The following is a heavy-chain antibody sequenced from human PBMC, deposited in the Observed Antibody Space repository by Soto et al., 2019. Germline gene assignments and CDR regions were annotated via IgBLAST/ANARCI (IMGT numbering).Heavy chain of an antibody. V-gene: IGHV3-15*07. J-gene: IGHJ4*01. CDR3: TTDSYMTNIIVRFDY. CDR2: IKSKTDGGTT. Sequence: PGGSLRLSCAASGFIFGNAWINWVRQAPGKGLEWVGRIKSKTDGGTTDYAAPVKGRFAISGDDSKNMVYLEMNSLKIEDTAIYYCTTDSYMTNIIVRFDYWGHGTLVTVSS. D-gene: IGHD4-17*01. CDR1: GFIFGNAW.